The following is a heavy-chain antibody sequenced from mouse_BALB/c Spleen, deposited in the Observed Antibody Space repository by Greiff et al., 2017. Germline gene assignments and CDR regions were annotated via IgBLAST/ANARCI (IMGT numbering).Heavy chain of an antibody. D-gene: IGHD1-2*01. Sequence: VKLQESAAELARPGASVKMSCKASGYTFTSYTMHWVKQRPGQGLEWIGYINPSSGYTEYNQKFKDKTTLTADKSSSTAYMQLSSLTSEDSAVYYCARLLRLRDYAMDYWGQGTSVTVSS. V-gene: IGHV1-4*02. CDR2: INPSSGYT. J-gene: IGHJ4*01. CDR3: ARLLRLRDYAMDY. CDR1: GYTFTSYT.